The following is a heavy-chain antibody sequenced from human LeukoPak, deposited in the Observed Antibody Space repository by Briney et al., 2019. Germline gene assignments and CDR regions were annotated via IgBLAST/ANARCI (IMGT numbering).Heavy chain of an antibody. D-gene: IGHD3-10*01. J-gene: IGHJ4*02. CDR1: GGSISSYY. Sequence: SETLSLTCTVSGGSISSYYWSWIRQPPGKGLEWIGYIYYSGSTNYNPSLKSRVTISVDTSKNQFSLKLSSATAADTAVYYCARDQGYYYGSGSHFDYWGQGTLVTVSS. V-gene: IGHV4-59*01. CDR2: IYYSGST. CDR3: ARDQGYYYGSGSHFDY.